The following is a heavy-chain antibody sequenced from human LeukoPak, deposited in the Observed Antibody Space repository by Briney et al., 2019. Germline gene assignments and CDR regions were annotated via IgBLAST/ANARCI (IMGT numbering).Heavy chain of an antibody. CDR2: IYSGGST. CDR1: GFTFSSYA. V-gene: IGHV3-66*01. CDR3: ARDLVPYRAVTGLDI. D-gene: IGHD2-21*02. J-gene: IGHJ3*02. Sequence: GGSLRLSCAASGFTFSSYAMSWVRQAAGKGLEGFSGIYSGGSTYYADSVKGRFTISRDNSKNALYLQMNSLRAEDTAVYYCARDLVPYRAVTGLDIWGQGPMVTVSS.